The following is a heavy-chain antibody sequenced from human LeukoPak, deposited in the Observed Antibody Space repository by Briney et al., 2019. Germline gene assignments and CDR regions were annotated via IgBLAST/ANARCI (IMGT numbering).Heavy chain of an antibody. Sequence: GGSLRLSCAASGFTFSNAWMSWVRQAPGKGLEWVGRIKSKTDGGTTDYAAPVKGRFTISRDDSKNTLYLQMNSLKTEDTAVCYCTTDSQGYCSGGSCFSYYYYGMDVWGKGTTVTVSS. J-gene: IGHJ6*04. CDR2: IKSKTDGGTT. CDR1: GFTFSNAW. CDR3: TTDSQGYCSGGSCFSYYYYGMDV. D-gene: IGHD2-15*01. V-gene: IGHV3-15*01.